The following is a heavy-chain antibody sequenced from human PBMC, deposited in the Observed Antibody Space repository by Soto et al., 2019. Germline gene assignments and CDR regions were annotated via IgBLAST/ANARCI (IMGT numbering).Heavy chain of an antibody. CDR3: AREYYYDSSGYFQSGMDV. CDR2: INAGNGNT. D-gene: IGHD3-22*01. Sequence: ASVKVSCKVSGYTFTSYAMHWVRQAPGQRLEWMGWINAGNGNTKYSQKFQGRVTITRDTSASTAYMELSSLRSEDTAVYYCAREYYYDSSGYFQSGMDVWGQGTTVTVSS. CDR1: GYTFTSYA. J-gene: IGHJ6*02. V-gene: IGHV1-3*01.